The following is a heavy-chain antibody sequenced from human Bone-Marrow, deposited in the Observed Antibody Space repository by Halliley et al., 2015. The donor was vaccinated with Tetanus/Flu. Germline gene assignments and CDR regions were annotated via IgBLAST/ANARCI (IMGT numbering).Heavy chain of an antibody. V-gene: IGHV3-48*03. Sequence: WFSYISARGTTKYDADSVKGRFTLPRDNAKRSLFLQRNSLRAEDTAVYYCARLWNGYTLAASRDYWGQGTPVIVSS. J-gene: IGHJ4*02. CDR3: ARLWNGYTLAASRDY. D-gene: IGHD5-18*01. CDR2: ISARGTTK.